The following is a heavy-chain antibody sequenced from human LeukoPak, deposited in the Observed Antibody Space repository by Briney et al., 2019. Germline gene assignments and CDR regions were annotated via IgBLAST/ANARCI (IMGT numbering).Heavy chain of an antibody. D-gene: IGHD6-19*01. Sequence: PSEALSLTCNVSGASMSSNYWSWIRQPPGKGLEWIGYIYHSGNTNYSPSLESRVTMSVDESKNQFSLRVHFVSAADTAVYYCASTRRAAVAGRFDSWGQGTLVTVSS. V-gene: IGHV4-4*09. CDR3: ASTRRAAVAGRFDS. CDR1: GASMSSNY. J-gene: IGHJ4*02. CDR2: IYHSGNT.